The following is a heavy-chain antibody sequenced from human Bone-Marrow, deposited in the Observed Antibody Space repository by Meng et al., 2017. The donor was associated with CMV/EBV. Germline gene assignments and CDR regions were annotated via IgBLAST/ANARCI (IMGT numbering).Heavy chain of an antibody. CDR3: ARGLRYSSPYNWFDP. V-gene: IGHV1-2*02. Sequence: VKVSCKASGYTFTGYYMHWVRQAPGQGLEWMGWINPNSGGTNYAQKFQGRVTMTRDTSISTAYMELSRLRSDDTAVYYCARGLRYSSPYNWFDPWGQGTLVTVSS. CDR2: INPNSGGT. CDR1: GYTFTGYY. J-gene: IGHJ5*01. D-gene: IGHD6-6*01.